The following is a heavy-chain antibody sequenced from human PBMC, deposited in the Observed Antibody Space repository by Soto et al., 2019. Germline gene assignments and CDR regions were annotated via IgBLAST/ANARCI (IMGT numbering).Heavy chain of an antibody. CDR2: MQPSTGRT. Sequence: AAVKVSCKASGYSFTSLDINWVRQTAGQGLEWMGWMQPSTGRTGYAQKFQGRVTVTRDTSINTAYMELTTLTSDDTAFYYCARGVSAGVDYWGQGTLVTVSS. D-gene: IGHD1-26*01. V-gene: IGHV1-8*01. CDR3: ARGVSAGVDY. J-gene: IGHJ4*02. CDR1: GYSFTSLD.